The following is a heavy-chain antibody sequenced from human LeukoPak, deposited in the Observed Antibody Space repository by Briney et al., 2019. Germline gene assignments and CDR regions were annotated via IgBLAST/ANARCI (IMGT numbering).Heavy chain of an antibody. J-gene: IGHJ4*02. CDR1: GFTFSSYS. CDR3: ARAQDYGSGSYYFDY. V-gene: IGHV3-21*04. Sequence: GGSLRLSCAASGFTFSSYSMNWVRQAPGKGLEWVSSISSSSSYIYYADSVKGRFTISRDNAKNSLYLQMNSLRAEDTAVYYCARAQDYGSGSYYFDYWGQGTLVTVSS. CDR2: ISSSSSYI. D-gene: IGHD3-10*01.